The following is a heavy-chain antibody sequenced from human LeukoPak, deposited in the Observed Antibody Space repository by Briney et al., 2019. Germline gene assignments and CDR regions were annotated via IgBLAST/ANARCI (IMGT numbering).Heavy chain of an antibody. CDR1: GGSISTNDYY. D-gene: IGHD3-3*01. V-gene: IGHV4-39*02. J-gene: IGHJ4*02. CDR3: AREGGFYRPLDY. CDR2: IHYSGST. Sequence: PSETLSLTCTVSGGSISTNDYYWVWVRQPPGRGLEWIANIHYSGSTYSNPSLKSRVTISIDTSENHISLKLTSVTAADTAVYYCAREGGFYRPLDYSGQGTLVTVSS.